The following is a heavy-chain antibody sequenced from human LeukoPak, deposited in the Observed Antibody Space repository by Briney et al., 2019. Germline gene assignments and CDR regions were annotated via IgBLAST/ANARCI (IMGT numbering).Heavy chain of an antibody. J-gene: IGHJ4*02. CDR1: GFTFSSYA. D-gene: IGHD1-26*01. CDR2: ISGSGGST. CDR3: AKDSGAIALPEIFDY. Sequence: GGSLRLSCAASGFTFSSYAMTWVSHAPGKGLEWVSGISGSGGSTYYADSVKGRFTISRDNSKNTLYLQTNSLRAEDTALYYCAKDSGAIALPEIFDYWGQGTLVTVSS. V-gene: IGHV3-23*01.